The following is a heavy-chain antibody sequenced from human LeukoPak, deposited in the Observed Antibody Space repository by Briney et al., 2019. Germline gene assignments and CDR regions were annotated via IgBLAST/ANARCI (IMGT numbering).Heavy chain of an antibody. J-gene: IGHJ4*02. D-gene: IGHD5-12*01. CDR2: IYYSGST. Sequence: SETLSLTCTVSGGSISSSSYYWGWIRQPPGKGLEWIGYIYYSGSTYYNPSLKSRVTISVDTSKNQFSLKLSSVTAADTAVYYCARDRSGYPDYWGQGTLVTVSS. CDR3: ARDRSGYPDY. V-gene: IGHV4-31*03. CDR1: GGSISSSSYY.